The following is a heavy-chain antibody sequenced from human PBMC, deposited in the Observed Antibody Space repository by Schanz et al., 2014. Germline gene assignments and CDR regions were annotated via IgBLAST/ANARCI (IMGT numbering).Heavy chain of an antibody. CDR1: GYTFTSYG. CDR2: ISPYNGNT. D-gene: IGHD2-8*02. Sequence: QVQLVQSGAEVKKPGASVKVSCKASGYTFTSYGISWVRQAPGQGLEWMGWISPYNGNTNYAQKLQGRVTITRDTSASTAYMELSGLRSEDTAVYYCATMWGYCTATACQILEVLDVWGQGTMVTVSS. CDR3: ATMWGYCTATACQILEVLDV. J-gene: IGHJ3*01. V-gene: IGHV1-18*01.